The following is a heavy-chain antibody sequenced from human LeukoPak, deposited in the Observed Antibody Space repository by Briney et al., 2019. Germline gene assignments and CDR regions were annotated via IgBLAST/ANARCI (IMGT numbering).Heavy chain of an antibody. J-gene: IGHJ5*02. CDR2: IIPIFGTA. Sequence: GASVKVSCKASGGTFSSYAISWVRQAPGQGLEWMGGIIPIFGTANYAQKFQGRVTITADESTSTAYMELSSLRSEDTAVYYCARGAQERHTGYNWFDPWGQGTLVTVSS. CDR1: GGTFSSYA. D-gene: IGHD1-1*01. CDR3: ARGAQERHTGYNWFDP. V-gene: IGHV1-69*01.